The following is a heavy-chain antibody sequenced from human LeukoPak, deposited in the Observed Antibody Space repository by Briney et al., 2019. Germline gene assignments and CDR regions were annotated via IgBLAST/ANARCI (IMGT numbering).Heavy chain of an antibody. D-gene: IGHD2-2*01. J-gene: IGHJ3*01. Sequence: PSETLSLTCAVYGGSLSGYYWSWIRQPPEKGLEWIGEISYSGGTNYNPSLDRRVTVSVDTSRNQFSLKLNSVTAADTAVYFCARKYCSTTSCSYGYDVWGHGTMVTVSS. CDR1: GGSLSGYY. CDR2: ISYSGGT. CDR3: ARKYCSTTSCSYGYDV. V-gene: IGHV4-34*01.